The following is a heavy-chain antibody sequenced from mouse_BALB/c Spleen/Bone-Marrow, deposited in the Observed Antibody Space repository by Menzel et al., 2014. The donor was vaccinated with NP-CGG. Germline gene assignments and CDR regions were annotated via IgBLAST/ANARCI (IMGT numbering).Heavy chain of an antibody. CDR1: GYSFTGYF. CDR3: GRSKYGNYDAMYFCGHAASAAISSVSLPAASPYF. J-gene: IGHJ1*01. Sequence: EDQLKKTGPKLVKTGASVKMSCKASGYSFTGYFMNWVKQSHGKSLEWIGRINPYNGDTFYNQKFKGKATLTVDKSSSTAHMELLSLTSEDSAVYYCGRSKYGNYDAMYFCGHAASAAISSVSLPAASPYF. V-gene: IGHV1-37*01. D-gene: IGHD2-10*02. CDR2: INPYNGDT.